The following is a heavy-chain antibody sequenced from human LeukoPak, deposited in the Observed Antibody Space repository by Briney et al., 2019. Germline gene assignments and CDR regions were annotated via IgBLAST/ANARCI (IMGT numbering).Heavy chain of an antibody. CDR2: ISAYNGNT. J-gene: IGHJ6*03. D-gene: IGHD6-13*01. Sequence: ASVKVSCKASGYTFTSYGISWARQAPGQGLEWMGWISAYNGNTNYAQKLQGRVTMTTDTSTSTAYMELRSLRSDDTAVYYYATVGIAAAGTGYYYYMDVWGKGTTVTVSS. CDR3: ATVGIAAAGTGYYYYMDV. CDR1: GYTFTSYG. V-gene: IGHV1-18*01.